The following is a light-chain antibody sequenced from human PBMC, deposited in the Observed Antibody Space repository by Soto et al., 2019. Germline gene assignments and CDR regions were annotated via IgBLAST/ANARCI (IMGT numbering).Light chain of an antibody. CDR1: QSVSSSY. Sequence: EIVLTQSPGTLSLSPGERATLSCRASQSVSSSYLAWYQQKPGQAPRLLIYDASNRATGIPARFSGSGSGTDFTLTISSLEPEDFAVYYCQQRSNWPPSTFGQGTK. V-gene: IGKV3D-20*02. CDR3: QQRSNWPPST. CDR2: DAS. J-gene: IGKJ1*01.